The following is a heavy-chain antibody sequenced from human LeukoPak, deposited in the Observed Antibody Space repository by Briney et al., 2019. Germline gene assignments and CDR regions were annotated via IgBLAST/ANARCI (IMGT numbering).Heavy chain of an antibody. CDR2: ISYDGSNK. J-gene: IGHJ5*02. CDR3: ARGARYYDLSTGFDP. D-gene: IGHD3-9*01. V-gene: IGHV3-30-3*01. CDR1: GFTFSSYN. Sequence: PGGSLRLSCAASGFTFSSYNMHWVRQAPGKGLEWVAVISYDGSNKCYADSVKGRFIISRDNSKNTLYLQMNSLRPEDTAVYYCARGARYYDLSTGFDPWGQGALVTVSS.